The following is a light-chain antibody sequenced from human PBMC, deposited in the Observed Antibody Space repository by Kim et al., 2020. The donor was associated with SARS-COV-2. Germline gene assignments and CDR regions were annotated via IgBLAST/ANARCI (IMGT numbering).Light chain of an antibody. V-gene: IGKV1-5*01. J-gene: IGKJ1*01. CDR1: QSVTTL. CDR3: QQYSDYPLT. CDR2: SAS. Sequence: DIQLTQSPSTLSASVGDRVTVSCRASQSVTTLLAWYQQKPGKAPKLLIHSASILYSGVPSRFRGSGSGTEFTLTVNSLLPEDFATYFCQQYSDYPLTFGQGTKVDIK.